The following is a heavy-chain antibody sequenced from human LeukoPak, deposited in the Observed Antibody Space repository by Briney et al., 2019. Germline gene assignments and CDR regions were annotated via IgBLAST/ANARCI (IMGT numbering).Heavy chain of an antibody. CDR2: ISSSGSTI. Sequence: PGGSLRLSCAASEFTFSSYEMNWVRQAPGKGLEWVSYISSSGSTIYYADSVKGRFTISRDNAKNSLYLQMNSLRAEDTAVYYWAELGITMIGGVWGKGTTVTISS. J-gene: IGHJ6*04. CDR1: EFTFSSYE. V-gene: IGHV3-48*03. D-gene: IGHD3-10*02. CDR3: AELGITMIGGV.